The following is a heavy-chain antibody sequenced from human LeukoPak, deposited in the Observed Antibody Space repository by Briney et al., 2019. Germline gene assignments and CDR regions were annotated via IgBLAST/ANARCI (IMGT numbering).Heavy chain of an antibody. V-gene: IGHV1-69*04. Sequence: SVKVSCKASGYTFTSYYMHWVRQAPGQGLEWMGRIIPIFGIANYAQKFQGRVTITADKSTSTAYMELSSLRSEDTAVYYCARVFYGGISDYYFDYWGQGTLVTVSS. D-gene: IGHD4-23*01. J-gene: IGHJ4*02. CDR3: ARVFYGGISDYYFDY. CDR1: GYTFTSYY. CDR2: IIPIFGIA.